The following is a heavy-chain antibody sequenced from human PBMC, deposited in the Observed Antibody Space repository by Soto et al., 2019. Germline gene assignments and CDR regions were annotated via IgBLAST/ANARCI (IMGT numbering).Heavy chain of an antibody. J-gene: IGHJ4*02. CDR2: INHSGST. CDR3: ARGLRSSSSGRDFDY. CDR1: GGSFSGYY. V-gene: IGHV4-34*01. D-gene: IGHD6-6*01. Sequence: SETLSLTCAVYGGSFSGYYWSWIRQPPGKGLEWIGEINHSGSTNYNPSLKSRVTISVDTSKNQFSLKLSSVTAADTAVYYCARGLRSSSSGRDFDYWGQGTLVTASS.